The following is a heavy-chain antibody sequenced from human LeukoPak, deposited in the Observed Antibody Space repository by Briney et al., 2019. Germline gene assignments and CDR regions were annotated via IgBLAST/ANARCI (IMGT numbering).Heavy chain of an antibody. CDR1: GGSFSGYY. CDR2: INHSGST. Sequence: PSETLSLTCAVYGGSFSGYYWSWIRQPPGKGLEWIGEINHSGSTNYNPSLKSRVTISVDTSKNQFSLKLSSVTAADTAVYYCARLRVGYYYDSSGSGYWFDPWGQGTLVTVSS. CDR3: ARLRVGYYYDSSGSGYWFDP. V-gene: IGHV4-34*01. D-gene: IGHD3-22*01. J-gene: IGHJ5*02.